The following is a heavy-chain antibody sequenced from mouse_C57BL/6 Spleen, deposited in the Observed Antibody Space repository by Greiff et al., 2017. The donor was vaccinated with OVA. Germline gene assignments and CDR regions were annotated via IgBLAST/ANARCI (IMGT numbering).Heavy chain of an antibody. D-gene: IGHD2-4*01. Sequence: VQLQQPGAELVRPGSSVKLSCKASGYTFTSYWMHWVKQRPIQGLEWIGNIDPSDSETHYNQKFKDKATLTVDKSSSTAYMQLSSLTSEDSAVYYCARDVRLREDYFDYWGRGTTLTVSS. V-gene: IGHV1-52*01. CDR3: ARDVRLREDYFDY. CDR1: GYTFTSYW. CDR2: IDPSDSET. J-gene: IGHJ2*01.